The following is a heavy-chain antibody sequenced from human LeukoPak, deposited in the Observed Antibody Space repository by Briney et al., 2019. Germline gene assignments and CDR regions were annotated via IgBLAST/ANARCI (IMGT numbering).Heavy chain of an antibody. D-gene: IGHD7-27*01. J-gene: IGHJ4*02. CDR2: IYFSGIT. CDR3: ARVKGANWGLGGDHFDY. Sequence: SETLSLTCTVSGGSIKSGDYYWSWIRQPPGKGLEWIGYIYFSGITSYNPSLKTRVTISVDTSKNQFSLKMSSVTAADTAVYYCARVKGANWGLGGDHFDYWGQGTLVPASS. V-gene: IGHV4-30-4*01. CDR1: GGSIKSGDYY.